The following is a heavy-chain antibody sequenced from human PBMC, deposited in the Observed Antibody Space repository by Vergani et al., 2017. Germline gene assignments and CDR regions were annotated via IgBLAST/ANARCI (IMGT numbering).Heavy chain of an antibody. CDR3: ARELGYCSGGSCYSGWFDP. J-gene: IGHJ5*02. D-gene: IGHD2-15*01. Sequence: QVQLVQSGAEVKKPGASVKVSCKASGYTFTGYYMHWVRQAPGQGLEWMGWINPNSGGTNYAQKFQGRVTMTRDTSNSTAYMELSRLRSDDTAVYYCARELGYCSGGSCYSGWFDPWGQGTLVTVSS. CDR2: INPNSGGT. CDR1: GYTFTGYY. V-gene: IGHV1-2*02.